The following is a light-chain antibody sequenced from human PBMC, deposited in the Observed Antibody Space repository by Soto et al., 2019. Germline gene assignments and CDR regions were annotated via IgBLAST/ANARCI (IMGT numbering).Light chain of an antibody. Sequence: EIVMTQSPGTLSLSPGETATLSCRAIQSVSSNYVAWFHQKPGQAPRLLIYGASSRATGVPDRFSASGSGTDFTLTISRLEPEDFAVYYCQQYGSSPTWTFGQGTKVDIK. V-gene: IGKV3-20*01. CDR2: GAS. CDR1: QSVSSNY. J-gene: IGKJ1*01. CDR3: QQYGSSPTWT.